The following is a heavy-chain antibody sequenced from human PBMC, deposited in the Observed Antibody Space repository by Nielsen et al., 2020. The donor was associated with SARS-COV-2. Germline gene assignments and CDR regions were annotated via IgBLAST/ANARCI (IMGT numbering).Heavy chain of an antibody. CDR1: GFTFSSYA. Sequence: GGSLRLSCSASGFTFSSYAMHWVRQAPGKGLEYVSAISSNGGSTYYADSVKGRFTISRDNSKNTLYLQMSSLRAEDTAVYYCAKQPYYYYMDVWGKGTTVTVSS. CDR2: ISSNGGST. D-gene: IGHD1-14*01. J-gene: IGHJ6*03. V-gene: IGHV3-64D*08. CDR3: AKQPYYYYMDV.